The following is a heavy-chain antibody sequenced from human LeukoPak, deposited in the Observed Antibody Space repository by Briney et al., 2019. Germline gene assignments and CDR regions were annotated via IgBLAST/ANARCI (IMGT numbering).Heavy chain of an antibody. D-gene: IGHD6-13*01. J-gene: IGHJ3*02. CDR3: ARSIEAAGRAFDI. Sequence: PSETLSLTCIVSGGSISSYYWSWIRQPAGKGLEWVGRIYTSGSTNYNPSLKSRVTMSVDTSKNQFSLNLTSVTAADTAVYYCARSIEAAGRAFDIWGQGTKVSVSS. CDR1: GGSISSYY. V-gene: IGHV4-4*07. CDR2: IYTSGST.